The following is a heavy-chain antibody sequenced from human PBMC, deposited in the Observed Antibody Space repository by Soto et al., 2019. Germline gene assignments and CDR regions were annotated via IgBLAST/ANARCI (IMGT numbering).Heavy chain of an antibody. CDR1: GLAFSTYA. CDR3: GSSRGSGRGGDY. CDR2: ISGSGE. V-gene: IGHV3-23*01. J-gene: IGHJ4*02. Sequence: PGGSLRLSCTASGLAFSTYAMTWVRQAPGKGLEWVSTISGSGEYYADSVKGRFTISRDNSKNALYLQMNSLRAEDTAVYFCGSSRGSGRGGDYWGQGTLVTVSS. D-gene: IGHD3-10*01.